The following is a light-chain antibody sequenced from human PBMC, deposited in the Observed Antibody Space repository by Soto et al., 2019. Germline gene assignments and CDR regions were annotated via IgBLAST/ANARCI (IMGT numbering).Light chain of an antibody. Sequence: QSALTQPASVSGSPGQSITISCTGTSSNVGNYDLVSWYQQHPGNAPKVMLYQVNKRPSGLSNRFSGSKSGNTASLTISGLQAEDEADYYCCSYAGSSTWVFGGGTKPPS. CDR1: SSNVGNYDL. V-gene: IGLV2-23*02. CDR2: QVN. J-gene: IGLJ3*02. CDR3: CSYAGSSTWV.